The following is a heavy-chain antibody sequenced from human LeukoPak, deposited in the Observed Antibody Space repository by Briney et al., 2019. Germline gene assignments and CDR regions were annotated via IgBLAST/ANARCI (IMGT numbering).Heavy chain of an antibody. D-gene: IGHD1-26*01. CDR2: INSDGSTT. J-gene: IGHJ4*02. V-gene: IGHV3-74*01. CDR1: GFTFSTYW. Sequence: PGGSLRLSCAASGFTFSTYWMHWVRQAPGKGLVWVSRINSDGSTTNYADSVKGRFSIARDNAKKTLYLQMNSLRAEDTAVYYCARELPFDYWGQGTLVTVSS. CDR3: ARELPFDY.